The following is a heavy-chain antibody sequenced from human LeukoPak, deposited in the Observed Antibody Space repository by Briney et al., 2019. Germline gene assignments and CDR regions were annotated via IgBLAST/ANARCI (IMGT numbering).Heavy chain of an antibody. CDR2: IIPIFGTA. V-gene: IGHV1-69*06. D-gene: IGHD6-19*01. J-gene: IGHJ5*02. CDR3: ARDFESSGWYDP. CDR1: GGTLSSYA. Sequence: ASVKVSCKASGGTLSSYAISWVRPAPGQGIEWMGGIIPIFGTAIYAQKFQGRVTITADKSTSTAYMELSSLRSEDTAVYYCARDFESSGWYDPWGQGTLVTVSS.